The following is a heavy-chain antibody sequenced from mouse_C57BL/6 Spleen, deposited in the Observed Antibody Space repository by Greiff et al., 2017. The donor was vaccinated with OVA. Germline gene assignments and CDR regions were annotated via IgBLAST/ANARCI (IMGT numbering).Heavy chain of an antibody. CDR3: ALYDGYGMDY. V-gene: IGHV1-69*01. J-gene: IGHJ4*01. CDR2: IDPSDSYT. Sequence: QVHVKQPGAELVMPGASVKLSCKASGYTFTSYWMHWVKQRPGQGLEWIGEIDPSDSYTNYNQKFKGKSTLTVDKSSSTAYMQLSSLTSEDSAVYYCALYDGYGMDYWGQGTSVTVSS. CDR1: GYTFTSYW. D-gene: IGHD2-3*01.